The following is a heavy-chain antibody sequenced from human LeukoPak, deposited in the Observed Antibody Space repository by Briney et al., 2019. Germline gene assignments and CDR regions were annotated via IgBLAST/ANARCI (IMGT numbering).Heavy chain of an antibody. CDR1: GFTFSSYE. Sequence: GGSLRLSCAASGFTFSSYEINWVRQAPGKGLEWVSYISSSGTTIYYADSVKGRFTISRDNAKNSVHLQINSLRAEDTAVYYCARGWTLNYFDSWGQGTLVTVSS. D-gene: IGHD3/OR15-3a*01. CDR3: ARGWTLNYFDS. CDR2: ISSSGTTI. V-gene: IGHV3-48*03. J-gene: IGHJ4*02.